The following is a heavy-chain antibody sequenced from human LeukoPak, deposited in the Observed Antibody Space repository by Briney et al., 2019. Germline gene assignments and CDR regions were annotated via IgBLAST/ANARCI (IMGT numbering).Heavy chain of an antibody. CDR3: GYGDYVDAFDI. D-gene: IGHD4-17*01. J-gene: IGHJ3*02. CDR1: GGSFSGYY. V-gene: IGHV4-34*01. CDR2: IDHSGST. Sequence: SETLSLTCAVYGGSFSGYYWSWIRQPPGKGLEWIGEIDHSGSTNYNPSLKSRVTISVDTSKNQFSLKLSSVTAADTAVYYCGYGDYVDAFDIWGQGTMVTVSS.